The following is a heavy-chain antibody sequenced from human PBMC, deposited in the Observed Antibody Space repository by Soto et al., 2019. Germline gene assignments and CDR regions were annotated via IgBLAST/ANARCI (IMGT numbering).Heavy chain of an antibody. CDR3: ARLYYYGSGSYWGYYYYMDV. CDR2: IYYSGST. J-gene: IGHJ6*03. V-gene: IGHV4-39*07. CDR1: GGSISSSSYY. Sequence: PSETLSLTCTVSGGSISSSSYYWGWIRQPPGKGLEWIGSIYYSGSTNYNPSLKSRVTISVDTSKNQFSLKLSSVTAADTAVYYCARLYYYGSGSYWGYYYYMDVWGKGTTVTVPS. D-gene: IGHD3-10*01.